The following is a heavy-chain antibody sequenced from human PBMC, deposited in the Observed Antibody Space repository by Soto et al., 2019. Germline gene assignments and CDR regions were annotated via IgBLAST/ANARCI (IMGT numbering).Heavy chain of an antibody. J-gene: IGHJ6*02. D-gene: IGHD6-19*01. CDR2: ITSNSANI. Sequence: PGGSLRLSCAASGFTFDDYAMYWIRQAPGKGLEWVSGITSNSANIDYADSVKGRFTISRDDAKSSLYLQMSSLRVEDTALYYCAGGVGWYPYYYYYGMDVWGQGTTVTVSS. CDR3: AGGVGWYPYYYYYGMDV. CDR1: GFTFDDYA. V-gene: IGHV3-9*01.